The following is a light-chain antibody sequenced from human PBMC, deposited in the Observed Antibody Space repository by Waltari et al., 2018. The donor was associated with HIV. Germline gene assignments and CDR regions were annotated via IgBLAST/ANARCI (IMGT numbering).Light chain of an antibody. CDR1: HDISNY. V-gene: IGKV1-33*01. CDR3: QQHDNFPLT. Sequence: DIQMTQSPSSLSASVRDSVTITCQASHDISNYLNWYQQKPGKAPKVLIYDASTLETGVPSRFSGSGSGTDFTFTITSLQPEDFATYYCQQHDNFPLTFGGGTKVDIK. J-gene: IGKJ4*01. CDR2: DAS.